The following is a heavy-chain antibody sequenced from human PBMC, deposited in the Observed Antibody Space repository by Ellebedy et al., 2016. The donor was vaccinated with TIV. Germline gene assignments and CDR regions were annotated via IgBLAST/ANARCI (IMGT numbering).Heavy chain of an antibody. CDR3: ARVPHPLTGWGFDY. CDR2: IYHSGST. CDR1: GGSISSSNW. V-gene: IGHV4-4*02. J-gene: IGHJ4*02. D-gene: IGHD3-9*01. Sequence: SETLSLTXAVSGGSISSSNWWSWVRQPPGKGLEWIGEIYHSGSTNYNPSLKSRVTISVDKSKNQFSLNLSSVTAADTAVYYCARVPHPLTGWGFDYWGQGTLVTVSS.